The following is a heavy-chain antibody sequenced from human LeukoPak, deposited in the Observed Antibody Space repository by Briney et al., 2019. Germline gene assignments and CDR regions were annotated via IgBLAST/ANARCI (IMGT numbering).Heavy chain of an antibody. CDR1: GCTFTGYY. CDR2: INPNSGGT. D-gene: IGHD2-2*01. Sequence: ASVKVSCKASGCTFTGYYMHWVRQAPGQGLEWMGWINPNSGGTNYAQKFQGRVTMTRDTSISTAYMELSRLRSDDTAVYYCARRAGVPAAKRHYYYMDVWGKGTTVTVSS. J-gene: IGHJ6*03. CDR3: ARRAGVPAAKRHYYYMDV. V-gene: IGHV1-2*02.